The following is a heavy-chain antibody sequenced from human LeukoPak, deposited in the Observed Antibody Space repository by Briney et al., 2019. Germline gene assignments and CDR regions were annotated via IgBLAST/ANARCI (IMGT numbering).Heavy chain of an antibody. Sequence: GRSLRLSCAASGFTFSSHAMHWVRQAPGKGLVWVSHINSDGSWTSYADSVKGRFTISKDNAKNTVYLQMNNLRAEDTAVYYCVSFYETYWGRGTLVTVSS. CDR3: VSFYETY. V-gene: IGHV3-74*01. CDR1: GFTFSSHA. J-gene: IGHJ4*02. D-gene: IGHD2-2*01. CDR2: INSDGSWT.